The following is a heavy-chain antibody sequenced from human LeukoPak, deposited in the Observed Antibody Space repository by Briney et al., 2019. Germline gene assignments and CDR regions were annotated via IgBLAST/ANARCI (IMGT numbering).Heavy chain of an antibody. J-gene: IGHJ6*03. CDR2: IYYSGST. D-gene: IGHD6-13*01. CDR3: ATSSSWYHYYYYYYMDV. CDR1: GGSISSSSYY. Sequence: PSETLSLTCTVSGGSISSSSYYWGWIRQPPGKGLEWIGSIYYSGSTYYNPSLKSRVTISVDTSKSQFSLKLSSVTAADTAVYYCATSSSWYHYYYYYYMDVWGKGTTVTVSS. V-gene: IGHV4-39*07.